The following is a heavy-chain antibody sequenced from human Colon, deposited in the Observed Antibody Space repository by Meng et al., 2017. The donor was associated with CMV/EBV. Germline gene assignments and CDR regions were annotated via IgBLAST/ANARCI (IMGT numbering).Heavy chain of an antibody. V-gene: IGHV3-11*01. CDR1: GFSFNDYS. D-gene: IGHD6-13*01. CDR3: VRTPAAATGWFDP. J-gene: IGHJ5*02. CDR2: ISSSGRTI. Sequence: CVASGFSFNDYSMSWIRQAPGKGLEWISYISSSGRTIYYADSVRGRFTISRDNARNSLFLQMNTLRADDTAVYYCVRTPAAATGWFDPWGQGTLVTVSS.